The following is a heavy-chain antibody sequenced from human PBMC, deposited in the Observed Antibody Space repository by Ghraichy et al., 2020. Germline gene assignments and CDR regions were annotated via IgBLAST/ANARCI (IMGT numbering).Heavy chain of an antibody. CDR2: IHHSGTT. J-gene: IGHJ6*02. D-gene: IGHD3-16*01. V-gene: IGHV4-39*02. Sequence: SETLSLTCTVSGASINSGSYYWVWIRQPPGKGLEWIGSIHHSGTTYFNPSLKSRVIISVDMPKNQFSLNLTSVTAADTALYFCARDHQLQPYAYYYGMGVWGQGTTVTVSS. CDR1: GASINSGSYY. CDR3: ARDHQLQPYAYYYGMGV.